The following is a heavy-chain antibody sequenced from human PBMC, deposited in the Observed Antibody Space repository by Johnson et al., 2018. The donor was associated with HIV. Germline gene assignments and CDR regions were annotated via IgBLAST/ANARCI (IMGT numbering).Heavy chain of an antibody. CDR2: IRYDGSNK. CDR1: GFTFSSYG. D-gene: IGHD1-26*01. CDR3: AKEFPTRGPFDI. V-gene: IGHV3-30*02. Sequence: QVQLVESGGGVVQPGGSLRLSCAASGFTFSSYGMHWVRQAPGKGLEWVAFIRYDGSNKYYADSVKGRFTISRDNSKNTLYLQMNSLRAEDTAVDYCAKEFPTRGPFDIWGQVTMVTVSS. J-gene: IGHJ3*02.